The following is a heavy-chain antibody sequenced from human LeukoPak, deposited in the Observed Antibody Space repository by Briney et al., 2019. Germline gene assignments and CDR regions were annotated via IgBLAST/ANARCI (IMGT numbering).Heavy chain of an antibody. J-gene: IGHJ4*02. Sequence: SXXXXXXXSMSWVRQAPGKGLEWVSFIYSDNTHYSYSVKGRFTISKDNSKXTLYLQMKSQRAEDTAGYYCSRXXGAYSHPYDYWGQGTLVTVSS. CDR3: SRXXGAYSHPYDY. CDR1: XXXXXXXS. D-gene: IGHD4/OR15-4a*01. V-gene: IGHV3-53*01. CDR2: IYSDNT.